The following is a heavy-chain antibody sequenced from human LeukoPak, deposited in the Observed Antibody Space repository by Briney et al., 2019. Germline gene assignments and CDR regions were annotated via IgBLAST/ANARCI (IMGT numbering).Heavy chain of an antibody. CDR3: ARASDSGDYFSGMDV. D-gene: IGHD4-17*01. J-gene: IGHJ6*02. Sequence: GGSLRLSCAASGCTFGSYSMNWVRQPPGKGLEWVSSLSSSSTYIYYADSVKGRFTISRDNAKNSVYLQMNSLRAEDTAVYYCARASDSGDYFSGMDVWGQGTTVTVSS. CDR2: LSSSSTYI. CDR1: GCTFGSYS. V-gene: IGHV3-21*01.